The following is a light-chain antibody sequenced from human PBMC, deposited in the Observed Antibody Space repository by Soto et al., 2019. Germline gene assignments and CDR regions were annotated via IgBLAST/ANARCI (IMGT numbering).Light chain of an antibody. Sequence: EIVVTQSPSTVSVCPVERGTLSGRASQSVSSNLAWYQQKPGQAPRLLIYGASTRATGIPARFSGSGSGTEFTLTISSLQSEDFAVYYCQQYNNWPTWTFGQGTKVDIK. J-gene: IGKJ1*01. CDR2: GAS. CDR3: QQYNNWPTWT. V-gene: IGKV3-15*01. CDR1: QSVSSN.